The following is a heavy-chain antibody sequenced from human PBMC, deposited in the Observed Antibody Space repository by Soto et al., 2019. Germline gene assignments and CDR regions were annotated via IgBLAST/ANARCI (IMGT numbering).Heavy chain of an antibody. J-gene: IGHJ6*02. Sequence: QVQLVQSGAEVKKPGASVKVSCKASGYKFSSYGISWVRQAPGQGLEWMGWISAYTGNTNYAQKLQGRVTMTTDTSTSTAYMELTSLRSDDMAVYYCARDPKDGYPANGMDVWGQGTTVTVSS. CDR2: ISAYTGNT. D-gene: IGHD5-12*01. CDR1: GYKFSSYG. CDR3: ARDPKDGYPANGMDV. V-gene: IGHV1-18*03.